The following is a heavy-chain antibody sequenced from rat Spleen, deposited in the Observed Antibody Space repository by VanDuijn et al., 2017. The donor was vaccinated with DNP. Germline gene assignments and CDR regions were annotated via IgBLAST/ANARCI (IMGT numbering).Heavy chain of an antibody. Sequence: QVQLKESGPGLVQPSQTLSLTCTASGFSLNIFHVHWVRQPPGKGLEWLGVMWSDGDTSSNSALKSRLTISRDTSKSQVFLKMNSLQTEDTATYYCARGIPDFDYWGQGVMVTVSS. V-gene: IGHV2-32*01. CDR2: MWSDGDT. CDR3: ARGIPDFDY. D-gene: IGHD2-2*01. CDR1: GFSLNIFH. J-gene: IGHJ2*01.